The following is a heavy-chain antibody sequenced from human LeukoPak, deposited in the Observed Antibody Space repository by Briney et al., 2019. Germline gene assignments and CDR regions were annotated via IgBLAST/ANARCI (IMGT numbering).Heavy chain of an antibody. CDR1: GGSISSYY. CDR3: ASLWGYCGGDCYPRVFDYYGMDV. V-gene: IGHV4-59*01. CDR2: IYYSGST. Sequence: PSETLSLTCTVSGGSISSYYWSWIRQPPGKGLEWVGYIYYSGSTNYNPSLKSRVTISVDTSKNQFSLKLSSVTAADTAVYYCASLWGYCGGDCYPRVFDYYGMDVWGQGTTVTVSS. J-gene: IGHJ6*02. D-gene: IGHD2-21*02.